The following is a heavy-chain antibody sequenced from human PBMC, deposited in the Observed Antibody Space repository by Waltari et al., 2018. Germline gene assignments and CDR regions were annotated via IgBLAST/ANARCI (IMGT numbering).Heavy chain of an antibody. D-gene: IGHD6-19*01. Sequence: EVQLVESGGNLIQPGGSLRLSCAASAFTVRTTFSSWVRQAPGKGLEWVSIIYSGGNTYYAGSVKGRFTISRDNYKNMVYLEMNSLRAEDTAVYYCAKQSPSYTRGWYPLESWGPGTLVTVSP. CDR1: AFTVRTTF. CDR2: IYSGGNT. V-gene: IGHV3-53*01. J-gene: IGHJ4*02. CDR3: AKQSPSYTRGWYPLES.